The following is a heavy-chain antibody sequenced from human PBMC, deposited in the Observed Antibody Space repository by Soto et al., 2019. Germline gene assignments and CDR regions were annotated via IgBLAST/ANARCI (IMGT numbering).Heavy chain of an antibody. Sequence: EVQLVESGGGLVQPGRSLRLSCAASGFTFDAYAIHWVRQAPGKGLEWVSGITWNSANIDYADSVKGRFTISRDNAKNTRYLQMSSLRPEETAIYFCARGRPRVQLVYYFDSGGQGTLVTVSS. CDR3: ARGRPRVQLVYYFDS. D-gene: IGHD1-20*01. CDR1: GFTFDAYA. V-gene: IGHV3-9*01. CDR2: ITWNSANI. J-gene: IGHJ4*02.